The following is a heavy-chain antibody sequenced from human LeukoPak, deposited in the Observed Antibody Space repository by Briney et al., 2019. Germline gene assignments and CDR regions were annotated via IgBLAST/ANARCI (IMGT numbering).Heavy chain of an antibody. D-gene: IGHD2-2*01. CDR3: AREREDCSSSSCYEEFDC. CDR2: ISGSGSTT. CDR1: GFTFSSYE. J-gene: IGHJ4*02. Sequence: GGSLRLSCVASGFTFSSYEMIWIRQAPGKGLEWVSYISGSGSTTYYADSVRGRFTTSRDNAENSLYLQMNNLRAEGTAIYYCAREREDCSSSSCYEEFDCWGQGTLVTVSS. V-gene: IGHV3-48*03.